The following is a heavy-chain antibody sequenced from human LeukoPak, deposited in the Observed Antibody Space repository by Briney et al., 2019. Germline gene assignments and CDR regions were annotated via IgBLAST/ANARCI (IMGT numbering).Heavy chain of an antibody. J-gene: IGHJ5*02. CDR2: IYYSGST. V-gene: IGHV4-38-2*01. Sequence: PSETLSLTCAVSGYSISSGYYWGWIRQPPGKGLEWIGTIYYSGSTYYNPSLKRRVTISVDTSKNQFSLKLSSVTAADTAVYYCARSNGDYNWFDPWGQGTLVTVSS. D-gene: IGHD4-17*01. CDR3: ARSNGDYNWFDP. CDR1: GYSISSGYY.